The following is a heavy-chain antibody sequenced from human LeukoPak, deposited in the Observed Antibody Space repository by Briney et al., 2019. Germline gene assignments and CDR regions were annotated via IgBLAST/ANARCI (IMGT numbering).Heavy chain of an antibody. J-gene: IGHJ4*02. V-gene: IGHV3-30-3*01. CDR2: ISYDGSNK. CDR3: ARWGYYYDSSGYYY. D-gene: IGHD3-22*01. CDR1: GFTFSSYA. Sequence: GGSLRLSCEASGFTFSSYAMHWVRQAPGKGLEWVAVISYDGSNKYYADSVKGRFTISRDNSKNTLYLQMNSLRAEDTAVYYCARWGYYYDSSGYYYWGQGTLVTVSS.